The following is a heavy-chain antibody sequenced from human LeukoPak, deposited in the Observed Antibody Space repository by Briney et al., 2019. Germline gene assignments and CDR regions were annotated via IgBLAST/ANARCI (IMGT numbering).Heavy chain of an antibody. CDR1: GFTFSSYA. Sequence: GGSLRLSWAASGFTFSSYAMSWVRQAPGKGLEWVSAISDSGGSTYYADSVKGRLIISRDNSKNTLYLQMNSLSAEDTAVYYCATRSRGNPYDSSGWYHPLLDSWGQGTLVTASS. D-gene: IGHD3-22*01. J-gene: IGHJ4*02. CDR2: ISDSGGST. V-gene: IGHV3-23*01. CDR3: ATRSRGNPYDSSGWYHPLLDS.